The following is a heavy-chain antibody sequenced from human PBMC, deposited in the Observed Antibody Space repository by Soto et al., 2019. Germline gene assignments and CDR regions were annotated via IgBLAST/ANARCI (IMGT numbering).Heavy chain of an antibody. CDR3: ATPSPGDGYNPSLDYGMDV. V-gene: IGHV1-69*06. D-gene: IGHD5-12*01. J-gene: IGHJ6*02. Sequence: QVQLVQSGAEVKKPGSSVKVSCKASGGTFSSYAISWVRQAPGHGLEWMGGIIPIFGTANYAQKFQGRVTITADKSTSTAYMERSSLGSEDTAVYCCATPSPGDGYNPSLDYGMDVWGQGTTVTVSS. CDR2: IIPIFGTA. CDR1: GGTFSSYA.